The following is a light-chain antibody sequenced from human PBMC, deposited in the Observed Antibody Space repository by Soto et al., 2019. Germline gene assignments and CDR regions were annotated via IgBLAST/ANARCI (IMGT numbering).Light chain of an antibody. V-gene: IGLV1-36*01. CDR2: YDD. Sequence: QSVLTQPPSVSEAPRQRVTISCSGSSSNIGNNAVNWYQQLPGKAPKLLIYYDDMLPSGVSDRFSGSKSGTSASLAISGLQSEDEADYYCAACDGSRNGDVFGAGTKLTVL. CDR3: AACDGSRNGDV. J-gene: IGLJ1*01. CDR1: SSNIGNNA.